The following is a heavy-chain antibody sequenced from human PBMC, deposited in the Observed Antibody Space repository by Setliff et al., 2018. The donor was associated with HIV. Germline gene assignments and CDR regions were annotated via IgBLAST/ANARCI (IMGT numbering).Heavy chain of an antibody. J-gene: IGHJ3*02. Sequence: GPTLVNPTQTLTLTCTFSGFSLSTSGVGVGWIRQPPGKALEWLALIYWDDDKRYSPSLKSRLTITKDTSKNQVVLTMTNMDPVDTATYYCAHRPSDSSGWNDAFDIWGQGTMVTVSS. CDR2: IYWDDDK. CDR3: AHRPSDSSGWNDAFDI. D-gene: IGHD6-19*01. V-gene: IGHV2-5*02. CDR1: GFSLSTSGVG.